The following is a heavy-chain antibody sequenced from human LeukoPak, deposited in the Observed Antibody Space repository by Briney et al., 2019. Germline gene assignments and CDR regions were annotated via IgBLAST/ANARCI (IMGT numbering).Heavy chain of an antibody. CDR2: ISYSGST. CDR3: ATRGDYDLDY. CDR1: GGSISSYNDF. D-gene: IGHD3-22*01. J-gene: IGHJ4*02. V-gene: IGHV4-39*06. Sequence: SETLSLTCTVSGGSISSYNDFWGWIRQPPGKGLEWIGSISYSGSTYYNPSFKSRVTITVDTSKNQFALKVTSVTAADTAVYYCATRGDYDLDYWGQGNLVTVSS.